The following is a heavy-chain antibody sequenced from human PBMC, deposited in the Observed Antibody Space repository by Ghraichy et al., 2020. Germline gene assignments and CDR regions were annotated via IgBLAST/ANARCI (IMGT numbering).Heavy chain of an antibody. CDR1: GGSISSNNW. CDR3: ASPPLAGGWTFLY. Sequence: SETLSLTCAVSGGSISSNNWWSWVRQPPGKGLEWIGEIYHGGGTNYNPSLKSRLTISIDKSKNQFSLKLSSVTAADTAVYYCASPPLAGGWTFLYWGQGTLVTVSS. V-gene: IGHV4-4*02. CDR2: IYHGGGT. J-gene: IGHJ4*02. D-gene: IGHD2/OR15-2a*01.